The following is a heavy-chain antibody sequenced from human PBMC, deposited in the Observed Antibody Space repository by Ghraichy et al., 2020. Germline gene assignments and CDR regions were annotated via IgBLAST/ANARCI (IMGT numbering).Heavy chain of an antibody. V-gene: IGHV6-1*01. J-gene: IGHJ5*02. Sequence: SQTLSLTCAISGDSVSSNSFAWNWIRQSPSRGLEWLGRTYYRSKWYNEYAVSVESRITISPDTSKNQFSLQLNSVTPEDTAVYYCARWHHDDHWFDPWGQGTLVTVSS. D-gene: IGHD3-3*01. CDR1: GDSVSSNSFA. CDR3: ARWHHDDHWFDP. CDR2: TYYRSKWYN.